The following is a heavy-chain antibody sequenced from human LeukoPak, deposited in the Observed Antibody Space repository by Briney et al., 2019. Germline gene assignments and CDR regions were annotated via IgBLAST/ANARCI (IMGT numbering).Heavy chain of an antibody. D-gene: IGHD2/OR15-2a*01. CDR1: NYTFISYI. Sequence: ASVKVSCKASNYTFISYIITWVRQAPGQGLEWMGGISTYNGRANYTPNFQDRVTITSDRSTSTAYMELRSLRSDDTAIYYCARLNSTHLFDTIYHQLDYWGQGALVTVSS. CDR3: ARLNSTHLFDTIYHQLDY. J-gene: IGHJ4*02. V-gene: IGHV1-18*01. CDR2: ISTYNGRA.